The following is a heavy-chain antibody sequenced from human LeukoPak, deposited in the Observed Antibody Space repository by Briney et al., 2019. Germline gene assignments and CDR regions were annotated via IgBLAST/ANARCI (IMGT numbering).Heavy chain of an antibody. V-gene: IGHV3-15*01. CDR3: TTDYLMDWDTMIPASCFY. Sequence: PGGSLRLSCAASGFTFSDYYMSWIRQAPGKGLEWVGRIKSKTDGGTTDYAAPVKGRFTISRDDSKNTLYLQMNSLKTEDTAVYYCTTDYLMDWDTMIPASCFYWGQGTLVTVSS. CDR2: IKSKTDGGTT. J-gene: IGHJ4*02. CDR1: GFTFSDYY. D-gene: IGHD3-22*01.